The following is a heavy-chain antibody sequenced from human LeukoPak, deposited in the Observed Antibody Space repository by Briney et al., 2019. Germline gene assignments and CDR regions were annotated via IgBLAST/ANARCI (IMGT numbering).Heavy chain of an antibody. CDR2: TRNKANSYTT. V-gene: IGHV3-72*01. CDR3: ARDIGYYYYDSSGYDY. CDR1: GFTFSDHY. J-gene: IGHJ4*02. D-gene: IGHD3-22*01. Sequence: GGSLRLSCAASGFTFSDHYMDWVRQAPGKGLGWVGRTRNKANSYTTEYAASVKGRFTISRDDSKNSLYLQMNSLRAEDTAVYYCARDIGYYYYDSSGYDYWGQGTLVTVSS.